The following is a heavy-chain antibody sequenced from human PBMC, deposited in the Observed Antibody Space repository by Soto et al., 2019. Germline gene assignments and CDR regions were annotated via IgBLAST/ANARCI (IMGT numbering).Heavy chain of an antibody. D-gene: IGHD3-9*01. CDR1: GFTFSSYG. Sequence: GGSLRLSCAASGFTFSSYGMHWVRQAPGKGLEWVAVISYDGSNKYYADSVKGRFTISRDNSKNTLYLQMNSLRAEDTAVYYCAKDRYYDILTHYYGMDVWGQGTTVTVSS. V-gene: IGHV3-30*18. CDR2: ISYDGSNK. J-gene: IGHJ6*02. CDR3: AKDRYYDILTHYYGMDV.